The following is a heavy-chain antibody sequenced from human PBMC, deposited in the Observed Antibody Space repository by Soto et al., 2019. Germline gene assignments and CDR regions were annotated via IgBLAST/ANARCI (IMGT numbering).Heavy chain of an antibody. CDR2: IYPGDSDT. Sequence: GESLKISCKGSGYSFTSYWIGWVRQMPGKGLEWMGIIYPGDSDTRYSPSFQGQVTISADKSISTAYLQWSSLKASDTAMYYCARPLPITIFGVVIPDLDAFDIWGQGTMVTVSS. J-gene: IGHJ3*02. D-gene: IGHD3-3*01. CDR1: GYSFTSYW. V-gene: IGHV5-51*01. CDR3: ARPLPITIFGVVIPDLDAFDI.